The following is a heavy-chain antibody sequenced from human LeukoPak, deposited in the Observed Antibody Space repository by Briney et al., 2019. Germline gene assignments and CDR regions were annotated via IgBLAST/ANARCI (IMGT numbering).Heavy chain of an antibody. CDR2: IRSKAYGGTT. D-gene: IGHD3-22*01. Sequence: GGSLRLSCAASGFTFSSYGMSWVRQAPGKGLEWVGFIRSKAYGGTTEYAASVKGRFTISRDDSKSIAYLQMNSLKTEDTAVYYCTRGAPYYYDSSGYYVLDYWGQGTLVTVSS. J-gene: IGHJ4*02. CDR1: GFTFSSYG. CDR3: TRGAPYYYDSSGYYVLDY. V-gene: IGHV3-49*04.